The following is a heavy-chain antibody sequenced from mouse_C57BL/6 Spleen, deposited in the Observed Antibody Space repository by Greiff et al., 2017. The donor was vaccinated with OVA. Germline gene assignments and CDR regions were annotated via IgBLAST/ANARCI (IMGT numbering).Heavy chain of an antibody. CDR1: GFSLTSYG. CDR3: AGDYSNYVAY. CDR2: IWSGGST. Sequence: QVQLQQSGPGLVQPSQSLSITCTVSGFSLTSYGVHWVRQSPGKGLEWLGVIWSGGSTDYNAAFISRLSISKDKSKSQVFFKMNSLQADDTAIYYCAGDYSNYVAYWGQGTLVTVSA. D-gene: IGHD2-5*01. J-gene: IGHJ3*01. V-gene: IGHV2-2*01.